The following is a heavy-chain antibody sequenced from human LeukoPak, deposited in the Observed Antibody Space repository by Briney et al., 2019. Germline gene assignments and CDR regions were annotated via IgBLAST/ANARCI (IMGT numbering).Heavy chain of an antibody. Sequence: GGSLRLSCAASGFTFSSYWMHWVRQAPGKGLVWVSRINSDGSSTSYADSVKGRFTISRDNAKNTLYLQMNSLRAEDTAVYYCASNRLLWFGELYPPNYYYYYTDVWGKGTTVTVSS. CDR1: GFTFSSYW. J-gene: IGHJ6*03. CDR3: ASNRLLWFGELYPPNYYYYYTDV. V-gene: IGHV3-74*01. CDR2: INSDGSST. D-gene: IGHD3-10*01.